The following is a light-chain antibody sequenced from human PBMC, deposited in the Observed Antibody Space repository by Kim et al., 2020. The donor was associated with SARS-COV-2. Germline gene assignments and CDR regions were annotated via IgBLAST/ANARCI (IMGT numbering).Light chain of an antibody. CDR1: QNIRNY. CDR2: AVS. CDR3: QQYYTLPWT. J-gene: IGKJ1*01. V-gene: IGKV1-39*01. Sequence: ASLGDRVPITCRATQNIRNYVNWYQQRPGKAPKLLIYAVSRLEGGVPSRFSGSGSGTDFTLTINSLQPEDFATYSCQQYYTLPWTFGQGTKVDIK.